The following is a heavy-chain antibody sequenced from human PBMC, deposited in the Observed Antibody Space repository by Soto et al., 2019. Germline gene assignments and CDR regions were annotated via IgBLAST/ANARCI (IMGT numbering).Heavy chain of an antibody. J-gene: IGHJ3*01. CDR2: MNPNSGNT. Sequence: QVQLVQSGAEVKKPGASVKVSCKASGYTFTNYDINWVRQATGQGLEWMGWMNPNSGNTAYAQKFQGRVTMSTDNSIRRGDMELSSLRSEDTAVYYCAKDPNTDLLGGFEFGGQGTMVTVSS. CDR1: GYTFTNYD. CDR3: AKDPNTDLLGGFEF. V-gene: IGHV1-8*01. D-gene: IGHD2-15*01.